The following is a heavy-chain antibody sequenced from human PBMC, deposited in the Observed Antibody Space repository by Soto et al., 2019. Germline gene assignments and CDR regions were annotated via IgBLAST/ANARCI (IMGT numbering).Heavy chain of an antibody. CDR1: AFTFSSYG. V-gene: IGHV3-33*01. Sequence: QVQLVESGGGVVQPGRSLRLSCAASAFTFSSYGMHWVRQAPGKGLEWVAVIRYDGSNKYYVDSVKGRFTISRDNSKNTRYLQMNSLRVEDTAVYYCARDMVIYGSGTAGDHWGQGTLVTVSS. CDR2: IRYDGSNK. CDR3: ARDMVIYGSGTAGDH. D-gene: IGHD3-10*01. J-gene: IGHJ4*02.